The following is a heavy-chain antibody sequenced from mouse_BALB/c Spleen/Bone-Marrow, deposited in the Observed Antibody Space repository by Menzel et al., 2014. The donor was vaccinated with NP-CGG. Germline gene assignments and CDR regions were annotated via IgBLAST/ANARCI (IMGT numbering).Heavy chain of an antibody. CDR1: GYTFTSYW. D-gene: IGHD2-1*01. V-gene: IGHV1S41*01. CDR3: ARFAIYYGNYGAMDY. CDR2: IAPGSGST. Sequence: DLVKPGASVKLSCKASGYTFTSYWINWIKQRPGQGLEWIGRIAPGSGSTYYNEMFKGKATLTVDTSSSTAYIQLSSVSSEDSAVYCCARFAIYYGNYGAMDYWGQGTSVTVSS. J-gene: IGHJ4*01.